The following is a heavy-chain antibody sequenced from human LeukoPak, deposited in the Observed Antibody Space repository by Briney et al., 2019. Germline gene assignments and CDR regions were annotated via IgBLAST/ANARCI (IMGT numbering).Heavy chain of an antibody. Sequence: GGSLRLSCAASGFTFSSYSMNWIRQAPGKGLEWVSSISSSTSYIYYADSVKGRFTISKDNAKNSLYLQMNSLRAEDTAVYYCAREVIIFPDYYYYGLDVWGQGTTATVSS. CDR2: ISSSTSYI. D-gene: IGHD3-9*01. J-gene: IGHJ6*02. CDR1: GFTFSSYS. V-gene: IGHV3-21*01. CDR3: AREVIIFPDYYYYGLDV.